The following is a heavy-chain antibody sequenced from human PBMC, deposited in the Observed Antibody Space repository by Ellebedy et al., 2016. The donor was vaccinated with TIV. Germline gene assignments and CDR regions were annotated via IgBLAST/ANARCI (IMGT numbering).Heavy chain of an antibody. CDR1: VGSISTNSYY. CDR2: IYYSGTT. V-gene: IGHV4-39*01. J-gene: IGHJ3*02. D-gene: IGHD6-6*01. Sequence: MPGGSLRLSCTVSVGSISTNSYYWGWIRQPPGKGLEWIGIIYYSGTTYYNPSLKSRVTISVETSKNQFSLKLSSVTAADTAVYYCARLWGGSSGAFDIWGQGTKLTVSS. CDR3: ARLWGGSSGAFDI.